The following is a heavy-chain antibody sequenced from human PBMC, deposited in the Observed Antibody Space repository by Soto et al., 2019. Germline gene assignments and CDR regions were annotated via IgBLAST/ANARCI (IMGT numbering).Heavy chain of an antibody. CDR3: ARDSPLWFGEVSHPNMDV. CDR2: IIPILGIA. D-gene: IGHD3-10*01. V-gene: IGHV1-69*04. Sequence: GASVKVSCKASGGTFSSYTISWVRQAPGQGLEWMGRIIPILGIANYAQKFQGRVTITADKSTSTAYMDLRGLTSDDTAVYYCARDSPLWFGEVSHPNMDVWGQGTTVTVSS. CDR1: GGTFSSYT. J-gene: IGHJ6*02.